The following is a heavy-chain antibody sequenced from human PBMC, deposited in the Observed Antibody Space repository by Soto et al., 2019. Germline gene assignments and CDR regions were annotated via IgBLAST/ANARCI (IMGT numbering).Heavy chain of an antibody. Sequence: EVQLLESEGGLVQPGRSLRLSCSASGFNFGSYGMSWVRQAPGKGLEWVSGLTASGLNTYYTDSVKGRFTISRDNSRNTVYLQLSGLRVEDTAVFHCAKGLGNAKEVWGQGTKVTVSS. CDR2: LTASGLNT. D-gene: IGHD2-8*01. CDR1: GFNFGSYG. CDR3: AKGLGNAKEV. J-gene: IGHJ6*02. V-gene: IGHV3-23*01.